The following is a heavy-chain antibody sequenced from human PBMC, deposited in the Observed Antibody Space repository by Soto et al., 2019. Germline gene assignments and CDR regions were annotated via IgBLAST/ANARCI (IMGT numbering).Heavy chain of an antibody. Sequence: PSETLSLTCTVSGGSVSSCSYYWSWIRQPPGKGLEWIGYIYYSGSTNYNPSLKSRVTISVDTSKNQFSLKLSSVTAADTAVYYCASNYCSSTSCYNVDWFDPWGQGTLVTVSS. V-gene: IGHV4-61*01. CDR3: ASNYCSSTSCYNVDWFDP. D-gene: IGHD2-2*02. J-gene: IGHJ5*02. CDR2: IYYSGST. CDR1: GGSVSSCSYY.